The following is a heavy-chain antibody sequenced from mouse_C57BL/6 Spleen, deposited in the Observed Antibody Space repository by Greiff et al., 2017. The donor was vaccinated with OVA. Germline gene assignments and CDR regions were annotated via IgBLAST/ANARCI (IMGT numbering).Heavy chain of an antibody. D-gene: IGHD2-5*01. V-gene: IGHV1-18*01. J-gene: IGHJ1*03. CDR2: INPNNGGT. CDR1: GYTFTDYN. CDR3: ARLDYSNYWYFDV. Sequence: VQLQQSGPELVKPGASVKIPCKASGYTFTDYNMDWVKQSHGKSLEWIGDINPNNGGTIYNQKFKGKATLTVDKSSSTAYMELRSLTSEDTAVYYCARLDYSNYWYFDVWGTGTTVTVSS.